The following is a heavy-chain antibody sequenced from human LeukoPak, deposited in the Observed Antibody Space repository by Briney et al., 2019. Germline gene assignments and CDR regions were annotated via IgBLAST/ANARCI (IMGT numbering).Heavy chain of an antibody. CDR3: ARGPGPQAVAEVWFDP. Sequence: GGSLRLSCAASGFTFSSYAMHWVRQAPGKGLEWVAVISYDGSNKYYADSVKGRFTISRDNSKNTLYLQMNSLRSEDTAVYYCARGPGPQAVAEVWFDPWGQGTLVTVSS. CDR1: GFTFSSYA. V-gene: IGHV3-30-3*01. J-gene: IGHJ5*02. CDR2: ISYDGSNK. D-gene: IGHD6-19*01.